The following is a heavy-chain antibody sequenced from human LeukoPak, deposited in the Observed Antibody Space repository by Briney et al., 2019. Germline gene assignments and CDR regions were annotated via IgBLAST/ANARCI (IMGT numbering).Heavy chain of an antibody. CDR1: GFTFSSYS. V-gene: IGHV3-48*02. Sequence: GGSLRLSCAASGFTFSSYSMNWIRQAPGKGLEWVSYISSSSSTIYYADSVKGRFTISRDNAKNSLYLQMNSLRDEDTAVYYCARVPLRFLEWLLDYWGQGTLVTVSS. J-gene: IGHJ4*02. D-gene: IGHD3-3*01. CDR3: ARVPLRFLEWLLDY. CDR2: ISSSSSTI.